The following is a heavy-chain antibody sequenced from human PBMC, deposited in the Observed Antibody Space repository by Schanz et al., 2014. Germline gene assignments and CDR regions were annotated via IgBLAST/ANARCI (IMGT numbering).Heavy chain of an antibody. D-gene: IGHD1-26*01. J-gene: IGHJ4*02. CDR2: IKEDGSVK. CDR1: TFTFSSDW. Sequence: EVQLAESGGGLVQPGGSLRLSCAASTFTFSSDWMSWVRQAPGKGLEWVANIKEDGSVKDYVDSVKGRFTISRDNAKNSLYLLMNSLRAEDTAVYYCARDHTTESYYSAGPPIDYWGQGTLLTVSS. CDR3: ARDHTTESYYSAGPPIDY. V-gene: IGHV3-7*04.